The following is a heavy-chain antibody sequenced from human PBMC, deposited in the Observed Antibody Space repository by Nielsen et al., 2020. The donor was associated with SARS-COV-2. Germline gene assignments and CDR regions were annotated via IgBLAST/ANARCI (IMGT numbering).Heavy chain of an antibody. CDR1: GFSLSTSGMC. J-gene: IGHJ4*02. CDR2: IDLDDDK. V-gene: IGHV2-70*01. D-gene: IGHD6-13*01. Sequence: SGPTLVKPTQTLTLTCTFSGFSLSTSGMCVSWIRQPPGKALEWLALIDLDDDKYYSTSLKTRLTISKDTSKNQVVLTMTNMNPVDTATYYCARSAIAAAGTPFDYWGQGTLVTVSS. CDR3: ARSAIAAAGTPFDY.